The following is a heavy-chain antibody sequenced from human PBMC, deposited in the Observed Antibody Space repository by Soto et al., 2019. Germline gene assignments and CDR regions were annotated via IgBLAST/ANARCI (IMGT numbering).Heavy chain of an antibody. CDR1: GGSINSGDSY. Sequence: QVQLQESGPGLVRPSQTLSLICTVSGGSINSGDSYWNLIRQHPEKGLEWIGYINYRWSTFYNTSLKIRIIISVDTSKNQFSLKLSSVTAADTAVYYCARDAPGVAPYWGQGTLVTVSS. V-gene: IGHV4-31*03. D-gene: IGHD2-15*01. CDR2: INYRWST. J-gene: IGHJ4*02. CDR3: ARDAPGVAPY.